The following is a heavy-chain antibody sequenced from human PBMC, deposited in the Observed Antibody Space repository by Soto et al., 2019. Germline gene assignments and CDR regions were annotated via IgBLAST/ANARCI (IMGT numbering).Heavy chain of an antibody. CDR2: IYYSGST. Sequence: SETLSLTCTVSGGSISSYYWSWIRQPPGKGLEWIGYIYYSGSTNYNPSLKSRVTISVDTSKNQFSLKLSSVTAADTAVYYCARARYGGYWLGENYYYYGMDVWGQGTTVTVSS. J-gene: IGHJ6*02. CDR3: ARARYGGYWLGENYYYYGMDV. V-gene: IGHV4-59*01. CDR1: GGSISSYY. D-gene: IGHD5-12*01.